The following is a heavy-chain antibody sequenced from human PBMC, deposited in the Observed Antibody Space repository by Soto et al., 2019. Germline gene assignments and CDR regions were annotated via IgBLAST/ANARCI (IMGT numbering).Heavy chain of an antibody. Sequence: GSLRLSCAASGFTFSPYEMNWVRQAPGKGLEWISYISSSGSTIYYADSVKGRFTISRDNAKKSLLLQMNSLRAEDTAVYYCVREAPCTNGVCQFDYWGQGTLVTVSS. V-gene: IGHV3-48*03. J-gene: IGHJ4*02. CDR1: GFTFSPYE. D-gene: IGHD2-8*01. CDR2: ISSSGSTI. CDR3: VREAPCTNGVCQFDY.